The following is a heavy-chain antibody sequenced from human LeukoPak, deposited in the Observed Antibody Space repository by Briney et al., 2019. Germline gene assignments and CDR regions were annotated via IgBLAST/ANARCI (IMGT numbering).Heavy chain of an antibody. J-gene: IGHJ4*02. V-gene: IGHV3-64D*06. CDR3: VRRRTTVIDY. CDR2: ISSNGGST. D-gene: IGHD4-17*01. Sequence: GGSLRLSCSASGFTFSSYAMHWVRQAPGKGLEYVSAISSNGGSTYYADSVKDRFTISRDNSKNTLYLQMSSLRAEDTAVYYCVRRRTTVIDYWGQGTLVTVSS. CDR1: GFTFSSYA.